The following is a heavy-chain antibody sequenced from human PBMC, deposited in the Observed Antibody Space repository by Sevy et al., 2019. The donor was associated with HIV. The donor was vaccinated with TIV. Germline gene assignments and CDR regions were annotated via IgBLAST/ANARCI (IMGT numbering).Heavy chain of an antibody. CDR2: IYYSGST. D-gene: IGHD6-13*01. Sequence: SETLSLTCTVSGGSISSYYLSWIRQPPGKGLEWIGYIYYSGSTNYNPSLKSRVTISVDTSKNQFSLKLSSVTAADTAVYYCARVGNIAAAGPGGMDVWGQGTTVTVSS. CDR3: ARVGNIAAAGPGGMDV. CDR1: GGSISSYY. J-gene: IGHJ6*02. V-gene: IGHV4-59*01.